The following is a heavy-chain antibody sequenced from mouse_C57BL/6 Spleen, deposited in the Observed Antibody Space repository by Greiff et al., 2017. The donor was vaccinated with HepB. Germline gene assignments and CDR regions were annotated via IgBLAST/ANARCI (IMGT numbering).Heavy chain of an antibody. CDR2: ISYDGSN. Sequence: VQLKESGPGLVKPSQSLSLTCSVTGYSITSGYYWNWIRQFPGNKLEWMGYISYDGSNNYNPSLKNRISITRDTSKNQFFLKLNSVTTEDTATYYCARGYYVSSSGDYWGQGTTLTVSS. J-gene: IGHJ2*01. V-gene: IGHV3-6*01. D-gene: IGHD1-1*01. CDR3: ARGYYVSSSGDY. CDR1: GYSITSGYY.